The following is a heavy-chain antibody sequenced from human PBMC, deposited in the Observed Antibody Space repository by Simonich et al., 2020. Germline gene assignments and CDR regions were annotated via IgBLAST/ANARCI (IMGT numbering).Heavy chain of an antibody. Sequence: QVQLQESGPGLVKPSETLSLTCAVSGYSISSGYYWGWIRQPPGKGLEWIGGDSQSGSTSYHPYLKSRVPISVDTSKNQFSLKLSSVTAADTAVYYCASVVGLAAAAADGAFDIWGQGTMVTVSS. CDR2: DSQSGST. CDR1: GYSISSGYY. D-gene: IGHD6-13*01. CDR3: ASVVGLAAAAADGAFDI. V-gene: IGHV4-38-2*01. J-gene: IGHJ3*02.